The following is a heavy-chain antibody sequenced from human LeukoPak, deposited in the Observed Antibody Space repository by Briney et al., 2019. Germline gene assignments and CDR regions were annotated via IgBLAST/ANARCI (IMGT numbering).Heavy chain of an antibody. D-gene: IGHD1-26*01. J-gene: IGHJ4*02. CDR1: GGSFSGYY. V-gene: IGHV4-34*01. CDR3: ARMMSGSYPYFDY. Sequence: SETLSLTCAVYGGSFSGYYWNWIRQPPGKGLEWIGEINHSGSTNYNPSLKSRVTISVDMSKNQFSLKLSSVTAADTAVYFCARMMSGSYPYFDYWGQGTPVTVSS. CDR2: INHSGST.